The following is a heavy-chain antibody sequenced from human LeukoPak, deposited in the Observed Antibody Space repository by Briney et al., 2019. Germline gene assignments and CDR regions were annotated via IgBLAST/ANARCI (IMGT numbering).Heavy chain of an antibody. D-gene: IGHD2-2*01. V-gene: IGHV3-23*01. CDR1: GFTFSSYD. CDR2: ISGSGGST. CDR3: VKDRHAPGRYCSSTTCFPFDS. Sequence: GGSLRLSCAASGFTFSSYDISWARQARGKGLEWVSSISGSGGSTYYADSVKGRFTISRDNSKSTLYLQMNSLRAEDTAVYYCVKDRHAPGRYCSSTTCFPFDSWGQGTLVTVSS. J-gene: IGHJ5*01.